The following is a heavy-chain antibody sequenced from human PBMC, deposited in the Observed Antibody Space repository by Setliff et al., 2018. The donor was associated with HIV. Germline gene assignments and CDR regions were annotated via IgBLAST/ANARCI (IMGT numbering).Heavy chain of an antibody. CDR1: GGSISSGSYY. Sequence: KTSETLSLTCTVSGGSISSGSYYWGWIRQPPGKGLEWIGSIYYSGSTYYNPSLQSRVTISVDTSKNLFSLRLSSVTASDTAVYYCARRAIFGYYDSSGYLDYWGQGTLVTVSS. CDR2: IYYSGST. D-gene: IGHD3-22*01. J-gene: IGHJ4*02. CDR3: ARRAIFGYYDSSGYLDY. V-gene: IGHV4-39*01.